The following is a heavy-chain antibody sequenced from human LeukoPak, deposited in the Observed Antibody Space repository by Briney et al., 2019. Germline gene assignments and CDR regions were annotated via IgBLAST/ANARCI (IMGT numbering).Heavy chain of an antibody. V-gene: IGHV3-7*03. CDR3: GRDPNGDYIGAFEF. CDR2: IKQDGSEK. Sequence: SGGSLRLSCAASGFTFSTYWMSWLRQAPGKGLELVANIKQDGSEKYYLDSVKGRFTISRDNAKNSLYLQVNSLRAEDTAIYYCGRDPNGDYIGAFEFWGLGTLVSVSS. CDR1: GFTFSTYW. D-gene: IGHD4-17*01. J-gene: IGHJ3*01.